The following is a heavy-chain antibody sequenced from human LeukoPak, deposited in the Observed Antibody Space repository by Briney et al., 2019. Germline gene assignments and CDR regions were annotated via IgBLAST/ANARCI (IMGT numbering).Heavy chain of an antibody. V-gene: IGHV4-34*01. J-gene: IGHJ4*02. D-gene: IGHD3-10*01. Sequence: SETLSLTCAVYGGSFSGYYWSWIGQPPGKGLEWIGEINHSGSTNYNPSLKSRVTISVDTSKNQFSLKLSSVTAADTAVYYCARPYGSGSYFDYWGQGTLVTVSS. CDR2: INHSGST. CDR1: GGSFSGYY. CDR3: ARPYGSGSYFDY.